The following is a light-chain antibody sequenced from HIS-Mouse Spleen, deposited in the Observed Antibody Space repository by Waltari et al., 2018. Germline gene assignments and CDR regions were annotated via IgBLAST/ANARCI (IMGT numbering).Light chain of an antibody. J-gene: IGLJ1*01. CDR1: SSYVGGYNY. CDR2: DVS. Sequence: QSALTQPRSVSGSPGQSVTISCTGTSSYVGGYNYVSWYQQHPGKAPKLMIYDVSTRPSGVPDRFSGSKSGNTASLTISGLQAEDEADYYCCSYAGSYTYVFGTGTKVTVL. V-gene: IGLV2-11*01. CDR3: CSYAGSYTYV.